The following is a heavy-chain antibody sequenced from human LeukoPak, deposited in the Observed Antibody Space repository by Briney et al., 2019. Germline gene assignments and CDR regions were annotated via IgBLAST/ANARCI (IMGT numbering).Heavy chain of an antibody. V-gene: IGHV4-59*01. Sequence: NSSETLSLTCTVSGGSISSYYWSWIRQPPGKGPEWIGHIYYSGSTNYNPSLKSRVTISIDTSKNQFSLRLSSVTAADTAVYYCARGAAGYSYGWGQGTLVTVSS. CDR1: GGSISSYY. CDR2: IYYSGST. D-gene: IGHD5-18*01. J-gene: IGHJ4*02. CDR3: ARGAAGYSYG.